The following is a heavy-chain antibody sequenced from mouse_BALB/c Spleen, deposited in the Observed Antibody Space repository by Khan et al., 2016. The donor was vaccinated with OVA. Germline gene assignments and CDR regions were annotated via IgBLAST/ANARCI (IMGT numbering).Heavy chain of an antibody. CDR3: TRPSTTEYDYTMYY. V-gene: IGHV5-12-2*01. D-gene: IGHD1-1*01. Sequence: EVELVESGGDLVQPGGSLKLSCAASGFTFSSYTMSWVRQTPEKRLEWVAFISYGGGNTYYPDTVKGRFTISRDNAKNTLYLQMSSLKSEDTAMYYCTRPSTTEYDYTMYYWGQGTSVTVSS. J-gene: IGHJ4*01. CDR2: ISYGGGNT. CDR1: GFTFSSYT.